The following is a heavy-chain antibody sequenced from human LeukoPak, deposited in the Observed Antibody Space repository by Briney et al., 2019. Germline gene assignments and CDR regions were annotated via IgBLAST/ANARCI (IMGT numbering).Heavy chain of an antibody. CDR2: INPNSGGT. CDR3: ARDFWSTTDY. D-gene: IGHD3-3*01. V-gene: IGHV1-2*02. CDR1: GYTFTGYY. J-gene: IGHJ4*02. Sequence: EASVKVSCKASGYTFTGYYMHWVRPAPGQGLEWMGWINPNSGGTNYAQKFQGRVTMTRDTSISTAYMELSRLKSDDTAVYYCARDFWSTTDYWGQGTLVTVSS.